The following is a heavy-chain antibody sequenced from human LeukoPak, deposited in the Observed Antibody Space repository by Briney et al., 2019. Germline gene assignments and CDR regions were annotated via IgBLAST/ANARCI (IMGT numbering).Heavy chain of an antibody. CDR1: GGTFSSYA. V-gene: IGHV1-69*01. Sequence: SVKVSCKASGGTFSSYAISWVRQAPGQGLEWMGGIIPIFGTANYAQKFQGRVTITADESTSTAYMELSSLRSEDTAVYYCARDFNVGYYDSSVTMGGENWFDPWGQGTLVTVSS. D-gene: IGHD3-22*01. J-gene: IGHJ5*02. CDR3: ARDFNVGYYDSSVTMGGENWFDP. CDR2: IIPIFGTA.